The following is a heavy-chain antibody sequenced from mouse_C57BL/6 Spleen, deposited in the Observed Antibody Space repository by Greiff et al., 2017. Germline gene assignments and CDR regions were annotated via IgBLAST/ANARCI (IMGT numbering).Heavy chain of an antibody. CDR3: ARERGYDYYWYFDV. V-gene: IGHV3-6*01. Sequence: VQLQQSGPGLVKPSQSLSLTCSVTGYSITSGYYWNWIRQFPGNKLEWMGYISYDGSTNYNPSLKNRISITRATSKNQFFLKLKSVTTEDTATYYCARERGYDYYWYFDVWGTGTTVTVSS. J-gene: IGHJ1*03. D-gene: IGHD2-4*01. CDR1: GYSITSGYY. CDR2: ISYDGST.